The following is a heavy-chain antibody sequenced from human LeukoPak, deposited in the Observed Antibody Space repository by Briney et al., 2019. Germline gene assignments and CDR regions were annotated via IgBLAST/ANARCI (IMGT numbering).Heavy chain of an antibody. J-gene: IGHJ4*02. V-gene: IGHV4-61*08. CDR3: ARAAIAAAGYFDY. Sequence: SQTLSLTCTVSGGSISSGGYYWSWIRQPPGKGLEWIGYIYYSGSTNYNPSLKSRVTISVDTSKNQFSLKLSSVTAADTAVYYCARAAIAAAGYFDYWGQGTLVTVSS. CDR1: GGSISSGGYY. D-gene: IGHD6-13*01. CDR2: IYYSGST.